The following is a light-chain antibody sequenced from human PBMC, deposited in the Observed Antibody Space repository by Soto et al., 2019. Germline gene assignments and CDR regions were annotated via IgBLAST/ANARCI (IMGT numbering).Light chain of an antibody. V-gene: IGKV3-15*01. Sequence: EKVMTQSPASLSVSPGERATLSCRASQSVRSNLAWYPQNPGQPPRILIYDASSRATGIPSRFLCSGAGTECTRTISSLKSEDVEVDYCQQYDNWPRTFGQGTKVDNK. CDR1: QSVRSN. CDR3: QQYDNWPRT. CDR2: DAS. J-gene: IGKJ1*01.